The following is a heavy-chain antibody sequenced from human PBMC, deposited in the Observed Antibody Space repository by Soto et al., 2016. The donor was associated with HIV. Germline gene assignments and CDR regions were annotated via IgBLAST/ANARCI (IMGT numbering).Heavy chain of an antibody. CDR3: AREALGRYYDSSGHFDY. CDR1: GYTFTSSG. Sequence: QVQLVQSGAEVKKPGASVKVSCKASGYTFTSSGISWVRQAPGQGLEWMGGIIPIFGTANYPQKFRGRVTITADESTNTAYMEVSSLRSEDTAVYYCAREALGRYYDSSGHFDYWGQGTLVTVSS. D-gene: IGHD3-22*01. CDR2: IIPIFGTA. V-gene: IGHV1-69*01. J-gene: IGHJ4*02.